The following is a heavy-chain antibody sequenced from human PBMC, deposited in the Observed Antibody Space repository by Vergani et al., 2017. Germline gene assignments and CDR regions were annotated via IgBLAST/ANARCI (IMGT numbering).Heavy chain of an antibody. CDR2: IWYDGSNK. CDR3: ARALVVVTALDY. D-gene: IGHD3-22*01. CDR1: GFTFSSYG. V-gene: IGHV3-33*08. J-gene: IGHJ4*02. Sequence: VQLLESGGGLVQPGGSLRLSCAASGFTFSSYGMHWVRQAPGKGLEWVAVIWYDGSNKYYADSVKGRFTISRDNSKNTLYLQMNSLRAEDTAVYYCARALVVVTALDYWGQGTLVTVSS.